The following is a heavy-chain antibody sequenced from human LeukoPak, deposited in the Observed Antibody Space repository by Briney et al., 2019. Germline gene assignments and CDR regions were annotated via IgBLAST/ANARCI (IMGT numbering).Heavy chain of an antibody. D-gene: IGHD3-22*01. J-gene: IGHJ6*02. CDR1: GYTFTSYG. CDR2: FDPEDGET. V-gene: IGHV1-24*01. CDR3: ATDLGVIRRYYYGMDV. Sequence: ASVKVSCKASGYTFTSYGISWVRQAPGKGLEWMGGFDPEDGETIYAQKFQGRVTMTEDTSTDTAYMELSSLRSEDTAVYYCATDLGVIRRYYYGMDVWGQGTTVTVSS.